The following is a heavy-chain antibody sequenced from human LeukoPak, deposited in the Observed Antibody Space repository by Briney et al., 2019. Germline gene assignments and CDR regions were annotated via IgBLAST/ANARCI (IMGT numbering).Heavy chain of an antibody. J-gene: IGHJ4*02. CDR3: ARGYSYVFD. CDR2: IYTSGST. V-gene: IGHV4-61*02. D-gene: IGHD5-18*01. CDR1: GGSISSGSYY. Sequence: PSETLSLTCTVSGGSISSGSYYWSWIRQPAGKGLEWIGRIYTSGSTNYNPSLKSRVTISVDTSKNQFSLKLSSVTAADTAVYYCARGYSYVFDWGQGTLVTVSS.